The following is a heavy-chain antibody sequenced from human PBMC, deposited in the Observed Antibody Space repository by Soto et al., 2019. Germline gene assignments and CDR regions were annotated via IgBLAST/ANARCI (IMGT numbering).Heavy chain of an antibody. J-gene: IGHJ4*02. D-gene: IGHD6-6*01. Sequence: EVQLVESGGGLVQPGGSLRLSCAASGFTFSSYEMNWVRQAPGKGLEWVSYISSSSSTIYYADSVKGRFTISRDNAKNSLYLQMNSLRDEDTAVYYCARDNQMYSSSDYFDYWGQGTLVTVSS. CDR1: GFTFSSYE. CDR3: ARDNQMYSSSDYFDY. V-gene: IGHV3-48*03. CDR2: ISSSSSTI.